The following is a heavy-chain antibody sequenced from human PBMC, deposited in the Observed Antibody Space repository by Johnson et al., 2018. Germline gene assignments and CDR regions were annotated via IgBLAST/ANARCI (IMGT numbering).Heavy chain of an antibody. CDR1: GFSVTSNY. CDR2: IYNDGRT. CDR3: AVFKTSVDYFGLHV. D-gene: IGHD5/OR15-5a*01. J-gene: IGHJ6*02. V-gene: IGHV3-66*01. Sequence: VQLVQSGGGLVQPGGSLRLSCAASGFSVTSNYMSWVRQAPGKGLEWVSVIYNDGRTYYKDSVEGRFTIARDNSKNTLYLKMNDLRAEDTAVYYCAVFKTSVDYFGLHVWGQGITVTVSS.